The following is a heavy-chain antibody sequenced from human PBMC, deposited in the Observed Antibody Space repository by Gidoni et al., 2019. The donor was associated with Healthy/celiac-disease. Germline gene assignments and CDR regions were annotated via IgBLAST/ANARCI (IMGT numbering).Heavy chain of an antibody. D-gene: IGHD1-26*01. V-gene: IGHV1-18*01. CDR3: ARGRGVGAPGGFDY. Sequence: QVQLVQSGAEVKKPGASVTVSCKASGSTFASYGISRVRQAPGQGLEWLGWISAYNGNTNYAQKLQGRVTMTTDTSTSTAYMELRSLRSDDTAVYYCARGRGVGAPGGFDYWGQGTLVTVSS. CDR1: GSTFASYG. J-gene: IGHJ4*02. CDR2: ISAYNGNT.